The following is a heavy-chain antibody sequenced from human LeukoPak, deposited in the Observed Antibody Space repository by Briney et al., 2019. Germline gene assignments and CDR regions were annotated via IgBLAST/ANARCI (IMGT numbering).Heavy chain of an antibody. CDR1: GDTFSSYA. Sequence: ASVKVSCKASGDTFSSYAISWARQAPGQGLEWMGGIIPFFGTAKYAQKFQGGVTLTTDETTSTAYMELSSLTSDDTAVYYCARSNWNLRAWFDPWGQGTLVTVSS. V-gene: IGHV1-69*05. CDR3: ARSNWNLRAWFDP. CDR2: IIPFFGTA. D-gene: IGHD1-7*01. J-gene: IGHJ5*02.